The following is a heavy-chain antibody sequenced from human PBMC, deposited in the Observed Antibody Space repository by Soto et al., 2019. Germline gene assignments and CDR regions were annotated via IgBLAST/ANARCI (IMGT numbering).Heavy chain of an antibody. Sequence: EVQLVESGGGLVKPGESLRLSCVASDSTFRSYSMNWVRQAPGRGLEWVSIISSGRSVIFYADSMKGRFTISRDNAKNSLYLQMNSLRAEDTAVYYCARGGRGYTKDDTFDIWVQGTMVTVSS. V-gene: IGHV3-21*01. D-gene: IGHD2-2*02. CDR3: ARGGRGYTKDDTFDI. J-gene: IGHJ3*02. CDR1: DSTFRSYS. CDR2: ISSGRSVI.